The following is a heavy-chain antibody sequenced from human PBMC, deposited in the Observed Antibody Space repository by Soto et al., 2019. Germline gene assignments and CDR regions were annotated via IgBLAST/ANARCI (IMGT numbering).Heavy chain of an antibody. V-gene: IGHV4-30-2*01. CDR3: ARVPDV. CDR1: GGSMSSGGYS. CDR2: IYHNGSP. J-gene: IGHJ6*02. Sequence: QLQLQESGSGLVKPSQTLSLTCAVSGGSMSSGGYSWSWIRQPPGKGLEWIGYIYHNGSPYYNPSXXXXXXXXXXXXXXXXXXXXXXVTXXXXXXXXCARVPDVWGQGTTVTVSS. D-gene: IGHD2-2*01.